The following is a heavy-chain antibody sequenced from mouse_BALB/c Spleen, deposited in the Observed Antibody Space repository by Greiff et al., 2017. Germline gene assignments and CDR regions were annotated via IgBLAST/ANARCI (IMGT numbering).Heavy chain of an antibody. J-gene: IGHJ3*01. CDR2: IRNKANGYTT. V-gene: IGHV7-3*02. CDR3: ARDKDYPWFAY. D-gene: IGHD2-4*01. CDR1: GFTFTDYY. Sequence: DVQLQESGGGLVQPGGSLRLSCATSGFTFTDYYMSWVRQPPGKALEWLGFIRNKANGYTTEYSASVKGRFTISRDNSQSILYLQMNTLRAEDSATYYCARDKDYPWFAYWGQGTLVTVSA.